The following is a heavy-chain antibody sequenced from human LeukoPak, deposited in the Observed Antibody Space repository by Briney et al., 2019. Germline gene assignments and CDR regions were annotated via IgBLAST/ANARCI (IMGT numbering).Heavy chain of an antibody. J-gene: IGHJ1*01. Sequence: KASETLSLTCTVSGYSISSGYYWDWIRQPPGKGLEWIGSGSTYYNPSLKSRVTISVDTSKNQFSLKLSSVTAAGTAVYFCASPRGDDSGGYYTWYFHHWGQGILVTVPS. CDR3: ASPRGDDSGGYYTWYFHH. V-gene: IGHV4-38-2*02. CDR2: SGST. CDR1: GYSISSGYY. D-gene: IGHD3-22*01.